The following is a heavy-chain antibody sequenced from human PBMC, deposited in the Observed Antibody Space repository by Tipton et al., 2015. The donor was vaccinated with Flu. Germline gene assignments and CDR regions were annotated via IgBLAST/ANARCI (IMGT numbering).Heavy chain of an antibody. V-gene: IGHV3-74*01. D-gene: IGHD3-10*01. CDR1: GFDFINYW. Sequence: SLRLSCAASGFDFINYWMYWVRQVPGKGLVWVSRINGDGDLTSYAESVKGRFSVTRDNARNTVFLQMDSLRVEDTAVYYCATYASGSYPFDYWGPGTVVTVSP. CDR3: ATYASGSYPFDY. CDR2: INGDGDLT. J-gene: IGHJ4*02.